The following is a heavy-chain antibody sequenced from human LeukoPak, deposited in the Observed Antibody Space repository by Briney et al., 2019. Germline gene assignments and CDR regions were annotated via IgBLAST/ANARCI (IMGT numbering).Heavy chain of an antibody. D-gene: IGHD2-2*01. CDR2: IYYSGST. V-gene: IGHV4-59*01. CDR1: GGSISSYY. J-gene: IGHJ6*03. Sequence: SETLSLTCTVSGGSISSYYWSWIRQPQGKGLEWIGYIYYSGSTNYNPSLKSRVTISVDTSKNQFSLKLSSVTAADTAVYYCARVGYCSSTSCPDHYYYYYYMDVWGKGTTVTVSS. CDR3: ARVGYCSSTSCPDHYYYYYYMDV.